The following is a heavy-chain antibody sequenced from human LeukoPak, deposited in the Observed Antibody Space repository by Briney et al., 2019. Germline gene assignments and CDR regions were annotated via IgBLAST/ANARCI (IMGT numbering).Heavy chain of an antibody. Sequence: PGGSLRLSCAASGFTFSSYEMNWVRQAPGKGLEWVSYISSSGSTIYYADSVKGRFTISRDNAKNSLYLQMNSLRAGDTAVYYCAREGEYSSGWYPKTPNYYYYYMDVWGKGTTVTVSS. CDR3: AREGEYSSGWYPKTPNYYYYYMDV. J-gene: IGHJ6*03. V-gene: IGHV3-48*03. D-gene: IGHD6-19*01. CDR1: GFTFSSYE. CDR2: ISSSGSTI.